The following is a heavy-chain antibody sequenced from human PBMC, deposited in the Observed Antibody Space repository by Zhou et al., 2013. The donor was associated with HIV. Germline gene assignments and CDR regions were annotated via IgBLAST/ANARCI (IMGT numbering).Heavy chain of an antibody. J-gene: IGHJ6*03. CDR3: ARGLSATWSGGGFFYMDV. Sequence: QVQPVQSGAEVRKPGSSVKVSCKTSGVTSTSHTVSWVRQVPGHGLEWMGWISPYNGNTNYAQRVQGRVTVTTDTSTSTAYMELRSLRSDDTAVYYCARGLSATWSGGGFFYMDVWGQGTTVTVSS. CDR1: GVTSTSHT. CDR2: ISPYNGNT. V-gene: IGHV1-18*01. D-gene: IGHD2-15*01.